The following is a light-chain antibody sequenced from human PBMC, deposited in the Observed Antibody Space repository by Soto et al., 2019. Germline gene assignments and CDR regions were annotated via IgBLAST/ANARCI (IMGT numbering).Light chain of an antibody. J-gene: IGLJ1*01. V-gene: IGLV1-47*01. CDR2: RNN. Sequence: QSVLTQPPSASGTPGQRVTISCSGSSSNIGSNYAYWYQQLPGTAPKLLIYRNNQRPSGVPDRFSGSKSGTSASLAISGLRSEDEADYYCAAWDDSLSGLNYVFGTGTKLTVL. CDR1: SSNIGSNY. CDR3: AAWDDSLSGLNYV.